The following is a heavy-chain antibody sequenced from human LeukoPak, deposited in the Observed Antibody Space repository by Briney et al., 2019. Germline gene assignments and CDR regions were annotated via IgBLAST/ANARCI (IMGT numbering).Heavy chain of an antibody. CDR1: GFTFSSYG. V-gene: IGHV3-23*01. D-gene: IGHD6-13*01. J-gene: IGHJ4*02. CDR2: ISTGGGST. CDR3: ARGGLRQQLVRGDPFDD. Sequence: GGALRLSCAASGFTFSSYGMSWVRQAPGKGLEWVSDISTGGGSTYYADSVKGRFSISRDNAKNTLYLQMNSLRDEDTAVYYCARGGLRQQLVRGDPFDDWGQGTLATVSS.